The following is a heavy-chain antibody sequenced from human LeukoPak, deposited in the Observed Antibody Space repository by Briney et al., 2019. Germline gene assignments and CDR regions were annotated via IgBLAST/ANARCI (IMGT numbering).Heavy chain of an antibody. CDR2: MYYSGST. D-gene: IGHD3-22*01. J-gene: IGHJ5*02. CDR1: GGSISSGDYY. V-gene: IGHV4-30-4*01. Sequence: SQTLSLTCTVSGGSISSGDYYWSWIRQPPGKGLEWVGYMYYSGSTYYNPSLKSRVTISVDTSKNQFSLKLSSVTAADTAVFYCARPYYYDSRIDPWGQGTLVTVSS. CDR3: ARPYYYDSRIDP.